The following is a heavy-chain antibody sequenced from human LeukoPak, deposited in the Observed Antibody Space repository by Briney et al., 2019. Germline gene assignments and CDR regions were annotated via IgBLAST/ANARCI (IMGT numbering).Heavy chain of an antibody. Sequence: GRSLRLSCAASGFTFRPYGMHWVRQALGKGPEWVALILNDGNTKHYADSVRGRFTISRDNSKNTLYLQMNSLRAEDTAVYYCARDIGDCSSGSCYSDYFDYWGQGTLVTVSS. D-gene: IGHD2-15*01. V-gene: IGHV3-33*01. CDR3: ARDIGDCSSGSCYSDYFDY. J-gene: IGHJ4*02. CDR2: ILNDGNTK. CDR1: GFTFRPYG.